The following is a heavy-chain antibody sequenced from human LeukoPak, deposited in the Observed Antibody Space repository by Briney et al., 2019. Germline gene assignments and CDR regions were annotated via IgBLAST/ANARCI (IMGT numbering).Heavy chain of an antibody. CDR1: GYPFTSFG. CDR3: ARGVPDYDILSGHYLGY. CDR2: ISAYNGKT. J-gene: IGHJ4*02. D-gene: IGHD3-9*01. V-gene: IGHV1-18*01. Sequence: GASVKVSCRASGYPFTSFGITRGRQAPGQGLEGRGWISAYNGKTNYAQKLQGRVTMTTEASTSTAYMEQRSLTSGDTAIYYWARGVPDYDILSGHYLGYWGQGTLVTVSS.